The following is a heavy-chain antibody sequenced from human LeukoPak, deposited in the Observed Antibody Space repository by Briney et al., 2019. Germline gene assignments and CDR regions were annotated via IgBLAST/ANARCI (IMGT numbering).Heavy chain of an antibody. J-gene: IGHJ4*02. D-gene: IGHD5-18*01. CDR2: ISGGGAGT. CDR1: GFTFSSYA. V-gene: IGHV3-23*01. Sequence: GGSLRLSCAASGFTFSSYAMSWVRQAPGKGLEWVSAISGGGAGTYYADSVKGRFTISRDNSKNTLYVQMNSLGAEDTAVYYCAKNPWGYSNGYLDYWGQGTLVNVSS. CDR3: AKNPWGYSNGYLDY.